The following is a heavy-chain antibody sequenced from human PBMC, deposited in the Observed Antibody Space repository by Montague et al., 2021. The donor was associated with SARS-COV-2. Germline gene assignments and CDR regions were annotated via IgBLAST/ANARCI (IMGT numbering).Heavy chain of an antibody. CDR3: VRSKYSNTWFFDY. CDR2: TFFKNQRFH. V-gene: IGHV6-1*01. Sequence: CAISGDSVANHRAAWNWNRPYPSSHVQLLGSTFFKNQRFHHYAPSVEGRITVNADASKNHFSLQLTSVTPEDSAKYFCVRSKYSNTWFFDYWSQGAQVTVSS. J-gene: IGHJ4*02. CDR1: GDSVANHRAA. D-gene: IGHD6-6*01.